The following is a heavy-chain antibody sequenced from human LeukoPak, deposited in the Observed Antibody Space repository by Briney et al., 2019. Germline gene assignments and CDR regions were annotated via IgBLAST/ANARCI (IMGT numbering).Heavy chain of an antibody. V-gene: IGHV3-7*01. Sequence: QTGGSLRLSCAASGFTFSDYYMSWIRQAPGKGLEWVANIKQDGSEKYYVDSVKGRFTISRDNAKNSLYLQMNSLRAEDTAVYYCASYRSSGWYPIAFDIWGQGTMVTVSS. D-gene: IGHD6-19*01. CDR1: GFTFSDYY. CDR2: IKQDGSEK. CDR3: ASYRSSGWYPIAFDI. J-gene: IGHJ3*02.